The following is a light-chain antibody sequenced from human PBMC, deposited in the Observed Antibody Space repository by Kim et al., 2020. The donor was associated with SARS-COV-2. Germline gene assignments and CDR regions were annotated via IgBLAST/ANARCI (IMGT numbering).Light chain of an antibody. CDR3: CSTSNTLDYV. J-gene: IGLJ1*01. CDR2: DVR. V-gene: IGLV2-14*03. Sequence: QSALTQPVSMSGSPGQSITISCSGTSGDIGNSNSVSWYQQHSGEAPRLIIYDVRDRPSGVSARFSGSKSANMASLTISGLRSEDEADYYCCSTSNTLDYVLGRGTKVTVL. CDR1: SGDIGNSNS.